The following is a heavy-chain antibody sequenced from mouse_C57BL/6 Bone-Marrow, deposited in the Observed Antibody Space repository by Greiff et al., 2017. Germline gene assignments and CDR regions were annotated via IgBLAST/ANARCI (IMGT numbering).Heavy chain of an antibody. D-gene: IGHD1-1*01. J-gene: IGHJ2*01. CDR2: IYPRSGNT. CDR3: ARDPFITTVVAPYYFDY. Sequence: VQLQQSGAELARPGASVKLSCKASGYTFTSYGISWVKQRTGQGLEWIGEIYPRSGNTYYNEKFKGKATLTADKSSSTAYMELRSLTSEDSAVYFCARDPFITTVVAPYYFDYWGQGTTLTVSS. V-gene: IGHV1-81*01. CDR1: GYTFTSYG.